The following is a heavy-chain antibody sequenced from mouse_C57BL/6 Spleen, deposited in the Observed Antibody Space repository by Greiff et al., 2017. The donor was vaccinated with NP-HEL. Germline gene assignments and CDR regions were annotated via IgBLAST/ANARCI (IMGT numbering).Heavy chain of an antibody. J-gene: IGHJ2*01. CDR2: IDPEDGET. Sequence: EVKLQESGAELVKPGASVKLSCTASGFNIKDYYMHWVKQRTEQGLEWIGRIDPEDGETKYVPKFQGKATITADTSSNTAYLQLSSLTSEDTSVYYCAGVTLVDYWGQGTTLTVSS. CDR3: AGVTLVDY. D-gene: IGHD2-2*01. CDR1: GFNIKDYY. V-gene: IGHV14-2*01.